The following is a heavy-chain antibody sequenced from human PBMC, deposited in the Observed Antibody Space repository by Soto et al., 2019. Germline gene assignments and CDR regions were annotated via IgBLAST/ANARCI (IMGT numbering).Heavy chain of an antibody. CDR2: ISSSSSTI. J-gene: IGHJ4*01. V-gene: IGHV3-48*01. D-gene: IGHD3-9*01. CDR1: GFTFSSYS. CDR3: VKERAFFDAFDY. Sequence: PGGSLRLSCAASGFTFSSYSMNWVRQAPGKGLEWVSYISSSSSTIYYADSVKGRFTISRDNAKNSLYLQMNSLRAEDTALYYCVKERAFFDAFDYWGHGTLVTVSS.